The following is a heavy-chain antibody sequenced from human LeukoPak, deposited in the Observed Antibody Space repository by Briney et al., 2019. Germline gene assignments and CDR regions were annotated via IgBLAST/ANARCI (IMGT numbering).Heavy chain of an antibody. CDR3: ARGLRIINGLDV. CDR1: GYTLRDYY. D-gene: IGHD2-15*01. Sequence: GASVKVSCKASGYTLRDYYISWVRQAPGQGLEWLGWLNPHSGGTNYAQKFQGRVTLTSDTSTSTAYMELSLLTSDDTAIYYCARGLRIINGLDVWGQGTTVIVSS. V-gene: IGHV1-2*02. J-gene: IGHJ6*02. CDR2: LNPHSGGT.